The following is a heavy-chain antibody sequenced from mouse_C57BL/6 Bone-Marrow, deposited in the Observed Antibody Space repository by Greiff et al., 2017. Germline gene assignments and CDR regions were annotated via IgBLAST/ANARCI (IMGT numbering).Heavy chain of an antibody. CDR2: IYPSDSET. J-gene: IGHJ2*01. CDR1: GYTFTSYW. Sequence: QVHVKQPGAELVRPGSSVKLSCKASGYTFTSYWMDWVKQRPGQGLEWIGNIYPSDSETHYNQKFKDKATLTVDKSSSTAYMQLSSLTSEDSAVYYCATEGHDYWGQGTTLTVSS. V-gene: IGHV1-61*01. CDR3: ATEGHDY.